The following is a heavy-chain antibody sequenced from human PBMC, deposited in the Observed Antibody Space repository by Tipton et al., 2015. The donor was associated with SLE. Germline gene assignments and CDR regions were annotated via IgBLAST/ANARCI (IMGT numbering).Heavy chain of an antibody. CDR3: ARDSDYDFWRGHLDAFDM. CDR1: GVSISTYY. CDR2: IYSGGST. Sequence: LSLTCTVSGVSISTYYWSWVRQAPGKGLEWVSVIYSGGSTSYADFVRGRFTISRDSLKNTVYLRMNSLRAEDTAMYFCARDSDYDFWRGHLDAFDMWGQGTMVTVSS. J-gene: IGHJ3*02. V-gene: IGHV3-53*05. D-gene: IGHD3-3*01.